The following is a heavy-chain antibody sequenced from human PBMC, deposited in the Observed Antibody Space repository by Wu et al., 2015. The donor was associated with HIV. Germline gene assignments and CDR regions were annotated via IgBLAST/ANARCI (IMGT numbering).Heavy chain of an antibody. CDR2: INPKNGIT. D-gene: IGHD3-10*01. Sequence: QVQLLQSGAEVKKPGASMKLSCKASGYTFSSYYVHWVRQAPGQGLEWMGWINPKNGITHYAQNFQGRVTMTRDTSVNTAYMELSTLRSDDTAIYFCTATMFRGGGDPWGQGTLVIVSS. CDR1: GYTFSSYY. CDR3: TATMFRGGGDP. V-gene: IGHV1-2*02. J-gene: IGHJ5*02.